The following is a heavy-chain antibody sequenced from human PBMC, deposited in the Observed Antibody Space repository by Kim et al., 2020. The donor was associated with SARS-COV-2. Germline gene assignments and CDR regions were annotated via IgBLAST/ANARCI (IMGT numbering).Heavy chain of an antibody. CDR3: ARGKGGILTGSDWFDP. Sequence: PSLKSRVTISVDASKNEFSVKLSSVTAADTAVYYCARGKGGILTGSDWFDPWGQGTLVTVSS. V-gene: IGHV4-34*01. D-gene: IGHD3-9*01. J-gene: IGHJ5*02.